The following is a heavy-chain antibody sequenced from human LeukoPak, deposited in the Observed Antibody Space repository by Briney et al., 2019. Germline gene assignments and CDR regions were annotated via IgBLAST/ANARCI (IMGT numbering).Heavy chain of an antibody. CDR1: GGSFSGYY. J-gene: IGHJ6*03. V-gene: IGHV4-34*01. CDR3: ARKGITMVRGVTSRAYYYYYYMDV. CDR2: INHSGST. D-gene: IGHD3-10*01. Sequence: SETLSLTCAVCGGSFSGYYRSWIRQPPGKGLEWIGEINHSGSTNYNPSLKSRVTISVDTSKNQFSLKLNSVTAADTAVYYCARKGITMVRGVTSRAYYYYYYMDVWGKGTTVTVSS.